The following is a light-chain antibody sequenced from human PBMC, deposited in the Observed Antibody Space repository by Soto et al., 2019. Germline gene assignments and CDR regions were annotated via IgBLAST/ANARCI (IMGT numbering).Light chain of an antibody. J-gene: IGKJ4*01. CDR3: QQYGSSPLT. V-gene: IGKV3-20*01. CDR1: QSVSSSY. CDR2: GAS. Sequence: IVLTQSPGTLSLSPGERATLSCRASQSVSSSYLAWYQQKPGQAPRLLIYGASSRATGIPDRFSGSGSGKDVTLTISRLEPEDFAVYYCQQYGSSPLTFCGGTKVEIK.